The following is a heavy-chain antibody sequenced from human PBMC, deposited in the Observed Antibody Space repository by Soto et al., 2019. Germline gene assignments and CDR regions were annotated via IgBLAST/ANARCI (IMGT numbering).Heavy chain of an antibody. J-gene: IGHJ3*02. D-gene: IGHD3-22*01. V-gene: IGHV3-33*01. CDR2: IWYDGSNK. CDR1: GFTFSSHG. Sequence: QVQLVESGGGVVQPGRSLRLSCAASGFTFSSHGMHWVRQAPGKGLEWVTVIWYDGSNKYYADSVKGRFTISRDNSKNTLYLQMNRLRAEDTAVYYCARAYYYDTSAYQNAFDIWGQGTMVTVSS. CDR3: ARAYYYDTSAYQNAFDI.